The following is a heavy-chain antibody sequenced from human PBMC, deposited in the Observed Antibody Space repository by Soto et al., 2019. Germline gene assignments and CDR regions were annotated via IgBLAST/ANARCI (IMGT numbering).Heavy chain of an antibody. Sequence: WVRQAPGKGLEWVSAISGSGGSTYYADSVKGRFTISRDNSKNTLYLQMNSLRAEDTAVYYCAKGVAVAGYYYYGMDVWGQGTTVTVSS. J-gene: IGHJ6*02. CDR3: AKGVAVAGYYYYGMDV. V-gene: IGHV3-23*01. CDR2: ISGSGGST. D-gene: IGHD6-19*01.